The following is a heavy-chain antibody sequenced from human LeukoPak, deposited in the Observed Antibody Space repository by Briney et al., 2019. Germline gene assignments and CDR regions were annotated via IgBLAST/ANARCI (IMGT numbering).Heavy chain of an antibody. CDR3: ARVMLGDYLGSLDC. CDR1: GFTVSSNY. CDR2: IYSVGSGGST. D-gene: IGHD4-17*01. Sequence: PGGSLRLSCAASGFTVSSNYMAWVRQAPGKGLECVSVIYSVGSGGSTYYANSVKGRFTISRDNSENPLYLQMNSPSADDTAVYYCARVMLGDYLGSLDCWGQGALVTVYS. J-gene: IGHJ4*02. V-gene: IGHV3-53*01.